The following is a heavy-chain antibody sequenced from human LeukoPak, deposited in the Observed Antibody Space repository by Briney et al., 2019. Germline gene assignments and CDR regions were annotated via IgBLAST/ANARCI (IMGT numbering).Heavy chain of an antibody. J-gene: IGHJ4*02. Sequence: GGSLRLSWAASGFTFDDYAMHWVRQAPGKGLEWVSAISGSGGSTYYADSVKGRFTISRDNSKNTLYLQMNSLRAEDTAVYYCAAAIYDSSYYWGQGTLVTVSS. CDR2: ISGSGGST. CDR1: GFTFDDYA. CDR3: AAAIYDSSYY. V-gene: IGHV3-23*01. D-gene: IGHD3-22*01.